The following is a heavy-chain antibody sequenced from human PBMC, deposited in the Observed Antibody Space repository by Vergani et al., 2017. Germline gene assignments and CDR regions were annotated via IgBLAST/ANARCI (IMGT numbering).Heavy chain of an antibody. D-gene: IGHD4-17*01. CDR3: ARAYGDYDPYWYFDL. Sequence: QVQLVQSGAEVKKPGASVKVSCKASGYTFTGYYMHWVRQAPGQGLEWMGWINPNSGGTNYAQKFQGWVTMTRDTSISTAYMELSSLRSEDTAVYYCARAYGDYDPYWYFDLWGRGTLVTVSS. J-gene: IGHJ2*01. V-gene: IGHV1-2*04. CDR2: INPNSGGT. CDR1: GYTFTGYY.